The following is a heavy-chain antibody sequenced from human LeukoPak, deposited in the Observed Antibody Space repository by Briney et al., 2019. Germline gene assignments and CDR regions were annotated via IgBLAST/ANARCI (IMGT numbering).Heavy chain of an antibody. V-gene: IGHV6-1*01. J-gene: IGHJ6*02. CDR3: SLARSEYHYGMDV. Sequence: PSQTLSLTCAISGDSVSSISVAWNWIRQSPSRGLEWLGRTYYRSKWYYEYAVSGKSRINISPDTSKNQFSLQLTSVTPEDTAVYYCSLARSEYHYGMDVWGQGTTVTVSS. CDR2: TYYRSKWYY. CDR1: GDSVSSISVA.